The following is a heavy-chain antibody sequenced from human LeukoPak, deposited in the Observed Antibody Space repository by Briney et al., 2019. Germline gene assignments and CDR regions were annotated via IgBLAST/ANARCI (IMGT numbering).Heavy chain of an antibody. CDR3: ARDHYYDSTGYGMDV. J-gene: IGHJ6*02. CDR2: IYYSGST. CDR1: GGSISSYY. V-gene: IGHV4-59*01. D-gene: IGHD3-22*01. Sequence: SETLPLTGTVSGGSISSYYWSWIRQPPGKGLEWIGYIYYSGSTNYNPSLKSRVTISVDTSKNQFSLKLSSVTAADTAVYYCARDHYYDSTGYGMDVWGQGTTVTVSS.